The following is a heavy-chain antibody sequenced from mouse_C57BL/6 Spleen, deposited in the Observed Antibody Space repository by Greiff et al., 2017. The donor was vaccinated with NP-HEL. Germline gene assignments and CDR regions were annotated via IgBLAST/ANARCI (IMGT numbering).Heavy chain of an antibody. CDR2: INPNNGGT. J-gene: IGHJ4*01. Sequence: EVQLQQSGPELVKPGASVKISCKASGYTFTDYYMNWVKQSHGKSLEWIGDINPNNGGTSYNQKFKGKATLTVDKSSSTAYMELRSLTSEDSAVYYCARRGHFGYAMDYWGQGTSVTVSS. CDR3: ARRGHFGYAMDY. CDR1: GYTFTDYY. V-gene: IGHV1-26*01.